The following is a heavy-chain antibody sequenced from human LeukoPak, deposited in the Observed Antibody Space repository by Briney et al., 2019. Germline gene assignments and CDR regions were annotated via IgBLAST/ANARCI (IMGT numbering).Heavy chain of an antibody. D-gene: IGHD3-22*01. V-gene: IGHV3-9*01. CDR1: GFNFDDYA. J-gene: IGHJ4*02. CDR2: ISWNSDTT. Sequence: PGRSLRPSCAASGFNFDDYAMHWVRQAPGKGLEWVSSISWNSDTTGYADSVKGRFIISRDNAKNSLYLQMNSLRAEDTALYYCGKIRHSYDTSGYYDYWGQGTQVIVSS. CDR3: GKIRHSYDTSGYYDY.